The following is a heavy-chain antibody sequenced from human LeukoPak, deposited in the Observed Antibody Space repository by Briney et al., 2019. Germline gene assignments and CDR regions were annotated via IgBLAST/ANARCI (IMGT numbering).Heavy chain of an antibody. CDR3: LTEDTPTVFDY. Sequence: GGSLRLSCAASGFTFSTYGLHWVRQAPGKGLEWVALISYDGGVRYYADSVKGRFTISRDNSKNTLYLQMNSLRAEDTAVYYCLTEDTPTVFDYWGQGILVTVSS. V-gene: IGHV3-30*03. D-gene: IGHD5-18*01. CDR2: ISYDGGVR. CDR1: GFTFSTYG. J-gene: IGHJ4*02.